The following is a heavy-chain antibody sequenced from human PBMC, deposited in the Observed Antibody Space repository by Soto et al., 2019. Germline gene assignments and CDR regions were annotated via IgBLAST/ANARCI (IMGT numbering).Heavy chain of an antibody. J-gene: IGHJ6*02. CDR3: ARDGPGGYSYGSDDYYYGMDV. D-gene: IGHD5-18*01. V-gene: IGHV4-59*01. CDR1: GGSISSYY. CDR2: IYYSGSA. Sequence: SETLSLTCTVSGGSISSYYWSWIRQPPGKGLEWIGYIYYSGSANYNPSPKSRVTISVDTSKNQFSLKLSSVTAADTAVYYCARDGPGGYSYGSDDYYYGMDVWGQGTTVTVSS.